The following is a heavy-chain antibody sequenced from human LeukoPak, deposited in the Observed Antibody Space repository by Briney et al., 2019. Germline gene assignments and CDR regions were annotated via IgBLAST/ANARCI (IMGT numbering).Heavy chain of an antibody. Sequence: GGSLRLSCAASGFTFSSYSMHWVRQAPGKGLDWVAVISYDNGSNKYYADSVKGRFTISRDNSKNTLYLQMKSLRAEDTAVYYCAREARYFDWLLLGGSFDYWGQGTLVTVSS. CDR3: AREARYFDWLLLGGSFDY. CDR2: ISYDNGSNK. D-gene: IGHD3-9*01. CDR1: GFTFSSYS. J-gene: IGHJ4*02. V-gene: IGHV3-30*04.